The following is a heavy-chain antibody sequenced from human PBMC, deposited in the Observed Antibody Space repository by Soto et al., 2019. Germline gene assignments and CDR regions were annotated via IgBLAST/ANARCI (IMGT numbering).Heavy chain of an antibody. J-gene: IGHJ4*02. D-gene: IGHD2-8*01. CDR2: ISSSGTTM. CDR1: GFTFSSHE. V-gene: IGHV3-48*03. Sequence: EVQLVESGGDLVQPGGSLRLSCAASGFTFSSHEMNWIRQAPGKGLEWVSYISSSGTTMYYADSVKGRFTISRDNAKNSLVLQINSLRAEAPALYYCARGGVYWGQGTLVTVSS. CDR3: ARGGVY.